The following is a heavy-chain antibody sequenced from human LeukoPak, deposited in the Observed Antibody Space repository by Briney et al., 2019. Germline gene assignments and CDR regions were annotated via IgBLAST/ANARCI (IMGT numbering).Heavy chain of an antibody. CDR1: GGSISSYY. V-gene: IGHV4-59*12. J-gene: IGHJ6*02. Sequence: SETLSLTCTVSGGSISSYYWSWIRQPPGKGLEWIGYIYYSGSTNYNPSLNSRVTISVDTSKNQFSLNLNSVTAADTAVYYCARNTVYCMDVWGQGTTVTVSS. CDR3: ARNTVYCMDV. CDR2: IYYSGST.